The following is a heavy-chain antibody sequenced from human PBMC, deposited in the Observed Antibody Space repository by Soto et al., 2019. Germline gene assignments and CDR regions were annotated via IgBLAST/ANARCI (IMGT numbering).Heavy chain of an antibody. J-gene: IGHJ4*02. V-gene: IGHV3-66*01. D-gene: IGHD6-13*01. CDR3: ARVQSSSYHYFAY. CDR2: IYSAGSA. Sequence: PGGSLRLSCAASGFTVSTYHMSWVRQAPGKGLEWVSVIYSAGSADFADSVKVRFTISRDNSKNTLYLQMSSLRAEDTAVYYCARVQSSSYHYFAYWGQETGVTAPQ. CDR1: GFTVSTYH.